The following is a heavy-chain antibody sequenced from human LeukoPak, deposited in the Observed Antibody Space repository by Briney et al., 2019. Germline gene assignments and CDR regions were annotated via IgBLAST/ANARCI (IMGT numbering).Heavy chain of an antibody. Sequence: GGSLRLSCAASGFTFSIYWMSWVRQAPGKGLEWVANIKLDGSEKYYVDSVKGRFTISRDDAKNSLYLQMNSLRAEDTAVYYCARGLDSSGWHWGQGTLVTVSS. CDR3: ARGLDSSGWH. CDR1: GFTFSIYW. J-gene: IGHJ4*02. CDR2: IKLDGSEK. V-gene: IGHV3-7*05. D-gene: IGHD6-19*01.